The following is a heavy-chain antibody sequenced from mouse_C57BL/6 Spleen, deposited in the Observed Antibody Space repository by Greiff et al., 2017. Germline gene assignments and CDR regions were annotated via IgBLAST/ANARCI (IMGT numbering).Heavy chain of an antibody. D-gene: IGHD1-1*01. V-gene: IGHV1-62-2*01. Sequence: QVHVKQSGAELVKPGASVKLSCKASGYTFTEYTIHWVKQRSGQGLEWIGWFYPGSGSIKYNEKFKDKATLTADKSSSTVYMELSRLTSEDSAVYFCARHGITTVVATKGYFDYWGQGTTLTVSS. J-gene: IGHJ2*01. CDR2: FYPGSGSI. CDR3: ARHGITTVVATKGYFDY. CDR1: GYTFTEYT.